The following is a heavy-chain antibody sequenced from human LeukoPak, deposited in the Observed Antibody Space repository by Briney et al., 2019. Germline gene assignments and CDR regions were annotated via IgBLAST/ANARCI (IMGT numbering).Heavy chain of an antibody. Sequence: GGSLRLSCAASGFTVSSNYMSWVRQAPGKGLEWVSVIYSGGSTYYADSVKGRFTISRDNSKNTLYLQMNSLRAEDTAVYYCARFYGSVLGFYPWGQGTLVTVSS. V-gene: IGHV3-66*02. J-gene: IGHJ5*02. D-gene: IGHD3-10*01. CDR3: ARFYGSVLGFYP. CDR1: GFTVSSNY. CDR2: IYSGGST.